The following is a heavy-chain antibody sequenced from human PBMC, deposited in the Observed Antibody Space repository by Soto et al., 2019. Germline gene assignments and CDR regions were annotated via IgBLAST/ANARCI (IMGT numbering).Heavy chain of an antibody. J-gene: IGHJ4*02. CDR1: GFDFRNYW. Sequence: GGSLRLSCAASGFDFRNYWMTWVRQAPGKGLQWVANINQDGSVKYFVDSLKGRFTMSRDNARDSLYLQMSSLRAEDTAVYHCARIGYSSSSLDYWGQGALVTVSS. V-gene: IGHV3-7*03. D-gene: IGHD6-6*01. CDR2: INQDGSVK. CDR3: ARIGYSSSSLDY.